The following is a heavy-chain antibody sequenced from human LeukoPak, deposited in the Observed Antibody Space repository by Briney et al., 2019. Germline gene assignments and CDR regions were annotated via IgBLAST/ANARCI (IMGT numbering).Heavy chain of an antibody. V-gene: IGHV3-15*01. D-gene: IGHD3-10*01. Sequence: GGSLRLSCAASGFTFSNAWLSWVRQAPGKGLEWLGRIKSKTDGGTTDYAAPVKGRFTISRDDSKNTLYLQMNSLKTEDTAVYYCTTGLPYYYGSGSYYRWGQGTLVTVSS. CDR3: TTGLPYYYGSGSYYR. CDR2: IKSKTDGGTT. CDR1: GFTFSNAW. J-gene: IGHJ4*02.